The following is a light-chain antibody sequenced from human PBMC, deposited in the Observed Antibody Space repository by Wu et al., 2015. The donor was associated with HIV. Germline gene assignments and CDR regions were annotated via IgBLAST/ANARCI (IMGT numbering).Light chain of an antibody. V-gene: IGKV1-8*01. CDR3: QQYDSFPFT. Sequence: AIQLTQSPSSLSASTGDKVTITCRASQDIGSYLGWYQQKRGRAPKLMIYGASTLENGVPSRFTGSGSGTHFSLTITCLQSEDFATYYCQQYDSFPFTFGGGPRWTSN. J-gene: IGKJ4*01. CDR2: GAS. CDR1: QDIGSY.